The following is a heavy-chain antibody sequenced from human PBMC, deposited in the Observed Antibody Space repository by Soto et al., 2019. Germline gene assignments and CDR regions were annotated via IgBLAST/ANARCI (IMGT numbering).Heavy chain of an antibody. CDR3: AGQTFTIAAASYGRRNWFDP. V-gene: IGHV4-39*01. Sequence: SETLSLTCTASGGSITSSSHFWGWVRQPPGKGLEWIGTIYFTGNTYYTPSLKSRLTMSIDTSKNEFSLRLNSVTAADTAVYYCAGQTFTIAAASYGRRNWFDPWGPGTLVTVSS. J-gene: IGHJ5*02. CDR2: IYFTGNT. D-gene: IGHD6-25*01. CDR1: GGSITSSSHF.